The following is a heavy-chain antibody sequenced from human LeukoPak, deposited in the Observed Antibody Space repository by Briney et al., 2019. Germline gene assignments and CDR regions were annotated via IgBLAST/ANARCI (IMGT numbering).Heavy chain of an antibody. D-gene: IGHD3-22*01. CDR3: ARDPAYYDSSGLTDY. CDR1: GFTFSSYA. J-gene: IGHJ4*02. CDR2: INSDGSST. Sequence: GRSLRLSCAASGFTFSSYAMHWVRQAPGKGLVWVSHINSDGSSTSYADSVKGRFTISRDNAKNTLYLQMNSLRAEDTAVYYCARDPAYYDSSGLTDYWGQGTLVTVSS. V-gene: IGHV3-74*01.